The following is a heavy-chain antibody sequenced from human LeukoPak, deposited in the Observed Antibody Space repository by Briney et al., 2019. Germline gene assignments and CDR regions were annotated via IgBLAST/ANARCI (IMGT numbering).Heavy chain of an antibody. J-gene: IGHJ6*03. D-gene: IGHD1-26*01. CDR2: IYNSGNT. CDR1: GGSMSRYY. Sequence: SETLSLTCSVSGGSMSRYYWSWIRQPAGKGLEWIGRIYNSGNTNYNPSLKSRVTMSLDTPKNQFSLRLSSVIAADTAVYYCARSGTFDQSAGCYYYYMDVWGRGTTVTVSS. V-gene: IGHV4-4*07. CDR3: ARSGTFDQSAGCYYYYMDV.